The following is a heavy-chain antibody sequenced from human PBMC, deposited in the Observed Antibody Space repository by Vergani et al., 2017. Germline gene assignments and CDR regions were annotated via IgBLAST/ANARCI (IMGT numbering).Heavy chain of an antibody. Sequence: QVQLQESGPGLVKPSETLSLTCTVSGGSISSYYWSWIRQPPGKGLEWIGEINHSGSTNYNPSLKSRVTISVDTSKNQFSLKLSSVTAADTAVYYCARGLRYYDSSGYLDAFDIWGQGTMVTVSS. CDR2: INHSGST. CDR1: GGSISSYY. J-gene: IGHJ3*02. D-gene: IGHD3-22*01. CDR3: ARGLRYYDSSGYLDAFDI. V-gene: IGHV4-34*01.